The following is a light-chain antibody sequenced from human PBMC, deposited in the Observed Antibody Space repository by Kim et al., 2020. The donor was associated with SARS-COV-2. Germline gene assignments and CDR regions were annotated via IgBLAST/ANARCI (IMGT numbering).Light chain of an antibody. J-gene: IGLJ1*01. CDR3: QAWDSSTEV. V-gene: IGLV3-1*01. CDR1: KLGDKY. CDR2: QDS. Sequence: VSQAQTASITCSGDKLGDKYACWYQQKPGQSPVLIIYQDSKRPSGIPERFSGSNSGNTATLTISGTQAMDEADYYCQAWDSSTEVFGTGTKVTVL.